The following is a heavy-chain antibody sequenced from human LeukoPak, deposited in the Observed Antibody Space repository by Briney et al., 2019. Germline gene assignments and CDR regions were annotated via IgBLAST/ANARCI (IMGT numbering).Heavy chain of an antibody. CDR2: IRRKANSYAT. CDR1: GFTSSGPA. V-gene: IGHV3-73*01. CDR3: PTSYYGDYLKYYFDC. D-gene: IGHD4-17*01. Sequence: GGSPRLSSAASGFTSSGPAIYWGRQASGKGLEWGCRIRRKANSYATAHAASVKGRITISRDDSKNTTYLQMNSQKTEHPAVNYCPTSYYGDYLKYYFDCWGEGTLVTVYS. J-gene: IGHJ4*02.